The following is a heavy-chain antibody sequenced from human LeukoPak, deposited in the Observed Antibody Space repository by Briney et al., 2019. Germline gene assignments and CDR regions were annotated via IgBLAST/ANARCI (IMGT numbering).Heavy chain of an antibody. CDR1: GFTFSSYA. CDR2: ISGSGGST. Sequence: GGSLRLSCAASGFTFSSYAMSWVRQAPGKGLEWVSAISGSGGSTYYADSVKGRFTISRDNSKNTLYLQMNSLRAEDTAVYYCAKDGEAGPVDTYYDFWSGYYTGHYYYYMDVWGKGTTVTVSS. V-gene: IGHV3-23*01. J-gene: IGHJ6*03. D-gene: IGHD3-3*01. CDR3: AKDGEAGPVDTYYDFWSGYYTGHYYYYMDV.